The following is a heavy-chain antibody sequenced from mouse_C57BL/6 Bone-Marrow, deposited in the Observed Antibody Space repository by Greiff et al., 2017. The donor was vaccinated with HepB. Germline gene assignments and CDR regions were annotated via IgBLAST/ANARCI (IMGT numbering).Heavy chain of an antibody. Sequence: VQLQQSGAELVMPGASVKLSCKASGYTFTSYWMHWVKQRPGQGLEWIGEIDPSDSYTNYNQKFKGKSTLTVDKSSSTAYMQLSSLTSEDSAVYYCARCYYGPYWYFDVWGTGTTVTVSS. J-gene: IGHJ1*03. CDR1: GYTFTSYW. V-gene: IGHV1-69*01. CDR2: IDPSDSYT. CDR3: ARCYYGPYWYFDV. D-gene: IGHD1-1*01.